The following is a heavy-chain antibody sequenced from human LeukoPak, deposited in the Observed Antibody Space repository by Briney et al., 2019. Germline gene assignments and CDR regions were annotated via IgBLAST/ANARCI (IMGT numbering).Heavy chain of an antibody. J-gene: IGHJ4*02. D-gene: IGHD3-22*01. CDR2: ISPRSNTI. V-gene: IGHV3-48*04. Sequence: AGGSLRLSCAASGFSFSSYWMNWVRQAPGKGLEWISYISPRSNTIYYADSVKGRFTISRDNAKNSLYLQMNSLRAEDTAVYYCARRIYYDNSGYRYWGQGTLVTVSS. CDR3: ARRIYYDNSGYRY. CDR1: GFSFSSYW.